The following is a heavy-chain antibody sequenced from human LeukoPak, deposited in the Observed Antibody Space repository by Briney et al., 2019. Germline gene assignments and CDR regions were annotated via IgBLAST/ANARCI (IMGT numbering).Heavy chain of an antibody. J-gene: IGHJ6*03. CDR1: GGTFSSYA. CDR2: IIPIFGTA. CDR3: ARVNYDFWSGYYGRGYMDV. D-gene: IGHD3-3*01. Sequence: GASVKVSCKASGGTFSSYAISWVRQAPGQGLEWMGGIIPIFGTANYAQKFQGRVTITTDESTSTAYMELSSLRSEDTAVYYCARVNYDFWSGYYGRGYMDVWSKGTTVTVSS. V-gene: IGHV1-69*05.